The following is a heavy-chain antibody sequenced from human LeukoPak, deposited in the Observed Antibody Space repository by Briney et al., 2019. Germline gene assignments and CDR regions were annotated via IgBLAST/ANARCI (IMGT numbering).Heavy chain of an antibody. J-gene: IGHJ4*02. Sequence: AGSLRLSCLASGFTFTHFGMDWVRQAPDKGLEWVTFIQYDGIDKYYADSVKGRFSVARDDSTNTIYLRMNRLKPEDTAVYYCAKIVGSGSRTFWGQGTLVIVSS. CDR2: IQYDGIDK. CDR1: GFTFTHFG. CDR3: AKIVGSGSRTF. V-gene: IGHV3-30*02. D-gene: IGHD1-26*01.